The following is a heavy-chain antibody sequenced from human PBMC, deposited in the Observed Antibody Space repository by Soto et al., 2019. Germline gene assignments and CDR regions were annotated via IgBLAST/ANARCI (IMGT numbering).Heavy chain of an antibody. Sequence: QVQLQESGPGLVKPSQTLSLTCTVSGGSISSGGYYWSWIRQHPGKGLEWIGYIYYSGSTYYNPPLKRRVTISVDTSKNQYSLKLSSVTAADTAVYYCARDGVEGDTAMVYWGQGTLVTVSP. CDR2: IYYSGST. D-gene: IGHD5-18*01. CDR3: ARDGVEGDTAMVY. V-gene: IGHV4-31*03. CDR1: GGSISSGGYY. J-gene: IGHJ4*02.